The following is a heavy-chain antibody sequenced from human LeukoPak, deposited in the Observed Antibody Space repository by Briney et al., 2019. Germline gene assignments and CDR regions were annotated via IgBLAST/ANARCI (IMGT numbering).Heavy chain of an antibody. V-gene: IGHV1-69*13. CDR1: GGTFSSFA. CDR2: INPLFGAA. CDR3: ARVAAAGHFQH. Sequence: ASVKVSCKASGGTFSSFALSWVRQAPGQGLEWMGGINPLFGAANYAQKFQGRVTITADESTSTAYMELSSLRSEDTAVYYCARVAAAGHFQHWGQGTLVTVSS. J-gene: IGHJ1*01. D-gene: IGHD6-13*01.